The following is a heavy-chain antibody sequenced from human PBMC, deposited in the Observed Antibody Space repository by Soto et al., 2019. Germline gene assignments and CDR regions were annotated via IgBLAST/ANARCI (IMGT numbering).Heavy chain of an antibody. CDR1: GLTFSSYS. V-gene: IGHV3-21*01. J-gene: IGHJ4*02. D-gene: IGHD3-22*01. CDR3: ARDPVLYDSSGSDLSY. Sequence: GGSLRLSCAASGLTFSSYSMNWVRQATGKGLEWVSSISSSSSYIYYADSVKGRFTISRDNAKNSLYLQMNSLRAEDTAVYYCARDPVLYDSSGSDLSYWGQGTLVTVSS. CDR2: ISSSSSYI.